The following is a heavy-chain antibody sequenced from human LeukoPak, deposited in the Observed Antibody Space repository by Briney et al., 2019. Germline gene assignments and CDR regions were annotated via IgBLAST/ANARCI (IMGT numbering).Heavy chain of an antibody. CDR1: GFTFSSYA. Sequence: GGSLRLSCAASGFTFSSYAMSWVRQAPGKGLEWVSAISGSGGSTYYADSVKGRFTISRDNSKNTLYLQMNSLRVEDTAVYYCARGSFLHYFYGLDVWGQGTTVTVSS. D-gene: IGHD2/OR15-2a*01. CDR3: ARGSFLHYFYGLDV. V-gene: IGHV3-23*01. J-gene: IGHJ6*02. CDR2: ISGSGGST.